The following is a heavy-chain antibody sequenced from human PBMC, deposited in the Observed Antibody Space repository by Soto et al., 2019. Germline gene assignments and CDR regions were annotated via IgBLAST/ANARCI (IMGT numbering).Heavy chain of an antibody. Sequence: SETLSLTCPVSGGSISSYSWSWIRQPPGKGLKWIGYIYYSGSTNYNPSLKSRVTISVDTAKNQFSLKLSSVTAADTAAYYCARRYGASFDYWGQGTLVTVSS. J-gene: IGHJ4*02. D-gene: IGHD4-17*01. CDR1: GGSISSYS. CDR2: IYYSGST. CDR3: ARRYGASFDY. V-gene: IGHV4-59*01.